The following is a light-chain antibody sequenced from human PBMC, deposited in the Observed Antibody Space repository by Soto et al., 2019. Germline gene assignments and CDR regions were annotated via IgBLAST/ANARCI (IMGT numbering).Light chain of an antibody. V-gene: IGKV3-20*01. CDR3: QHYCKTPIT. CDR2: GAS. J-gene: IGKJ5*01. Sequence: EIVLTQSPGTLSLSPGGRATLSCRASQSVSRRLAWYQHRLGQSPRLLISGASMSASGVPVRFSGSGSGTDSTHTITRLKPEDFAVYYCQHYCKTPITLGLGTLLEV. CDR1: QSVSRR.